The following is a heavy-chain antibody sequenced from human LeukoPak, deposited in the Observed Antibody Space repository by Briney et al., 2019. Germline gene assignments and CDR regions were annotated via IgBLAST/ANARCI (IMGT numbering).Heavy chain of an antibody. J-gene: IGHJ4*02. CDR2: IRYDGSNK. V-gene: IGHV3-30*02. D-gene: IGHD4-17*01. CDR3: AKDYGDYVGYFDY. CDR1: GFTFSDYS. Sequence: GGSLRLSCAASGFTFSDYSMNWVRQAPGKGLEWVAFIRYDGSNKYYADSVKGRFTISRDNSKNTLYLQMNSLRAEDTAVYYCAKDYGDYVGYFDYWGQGTLVTV.